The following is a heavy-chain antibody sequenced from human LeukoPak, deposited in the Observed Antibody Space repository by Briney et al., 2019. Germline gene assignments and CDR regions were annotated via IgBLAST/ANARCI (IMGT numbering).Heavy chain of an antibody. Sequence: GGSLRLSCAASGFTFSSYSMNWVRQAPGKGLEWVSSISSSSSYIYYADSVTGRFTISRDNAKNSLYLQMNSLRAEDTAVYYCARGAVVVPAASRADYWGQGTLVTVSS. V-gene: IGHV3-21*01. CDR2: ISSSSSYI. J-gene: IGHJ4*02. D-gene: IGHD2-2*01. CDR3: ARGAVVVPAASRADY. CDR1: GFTFSSYS.